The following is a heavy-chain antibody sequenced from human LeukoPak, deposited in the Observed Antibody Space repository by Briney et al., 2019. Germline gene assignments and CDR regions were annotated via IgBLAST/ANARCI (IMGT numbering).Heavy chain of an antibody. CDR2: IAAYNNKT. CDR3: VRVGSVVATISNY. Sequence: ASVKVSCKTSGYNFARYGVTWVRQAPGRGLERMGWIAAYNNKTDYAQKVQERVILTTDISTSTAYMELRNLRYDDTAVYYCVRVGSVVATISNYWGQGTLVLVSS. V-gene: IGHV1-18*01. CDR1: GYNFARYG. J-gene: IGHJ4*02. D-gene: IGHD5-12*01.